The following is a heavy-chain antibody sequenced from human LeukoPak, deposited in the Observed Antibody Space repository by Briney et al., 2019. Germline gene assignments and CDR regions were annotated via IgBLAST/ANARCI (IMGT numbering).Heavy chain of an antibody. Sequence: SETLSLTCTVSGGSISSYYWSWIRQPAGKGLEWIGRIYTSGSTDYNPSLKSRVTISVETSKNQFSLKLSSVTAADTAVYYCARVTGYMIEDYFDYWGQGTLVTVSS. V-gene: IGHV4-4*07. CDR1: GGSISSYY. J-gene: IGHJ4*02. CDR3: ARVTGYMIEDYFDY. CDR2: IYTSGST. D-gene: IGHD3-22*01.